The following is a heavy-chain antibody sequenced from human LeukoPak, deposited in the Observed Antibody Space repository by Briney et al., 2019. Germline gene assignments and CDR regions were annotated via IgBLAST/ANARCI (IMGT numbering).Heavy chain of an antibody. J-gene: IGHJ3*02. CDR2: IYYSGST. CDR1: GGSISSYY. CDR3: ARGGYSYGLYVHRAFDI. V-gene: IGHV4-59*01. Sequence: SETLSLTCTVSGGSISSYYWSWIRQRPGKGLEWIGYIYYSGSTNYNPSLKSRVTISVDTSKNQFSLKLSSVTAADTAVYYCARGGYSYGLYVHRAFDIWGQGTMVTVSS. D-gene: IGHD5-18*01.